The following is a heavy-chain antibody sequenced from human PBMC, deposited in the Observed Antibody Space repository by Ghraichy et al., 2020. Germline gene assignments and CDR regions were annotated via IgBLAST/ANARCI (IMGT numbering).Heavy chain of an antibody. CDR1: GGSISDTTYY. Sequence: SETLSLTCTISGGSISDTTYYWGWIRQPPGKGLEWIATIYYSGSTYYNPSLRSRVTMSVDTSKNQFSLNLSSVSAADTAVYYCARQGGGGGSFDYWGQGTLVTVSS. CDR3: ARQGGGGGSFDY. CDR2: IYYSGST. J-gene: IGHJ4*02. D-gene: IGHD3-16*01. V-gene: IGHV4-39*01.